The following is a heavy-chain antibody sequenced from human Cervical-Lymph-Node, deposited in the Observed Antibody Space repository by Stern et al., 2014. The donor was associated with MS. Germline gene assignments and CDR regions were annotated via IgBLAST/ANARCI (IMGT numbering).Heavy chain of an antibody. J-gene: IGHJ4*02. D-gene: IGHD5-12*01. CDR3: ARDDGYSGYDS. V-gene: IGHV4-59*02. Sequence: QVQLQQSGPGLVKPSETLSLTCLISGGSVSTYYWSWVRQTPGKGLEWIGYIYHNGNTNYNPSLKSRVAMSVDTSKNQFSLRLASVTAADTAVYYCARDDGYSGYDSWGQGILVTVSS. CDR2: IYHNGNT. CDR1: GGSVSTYY.